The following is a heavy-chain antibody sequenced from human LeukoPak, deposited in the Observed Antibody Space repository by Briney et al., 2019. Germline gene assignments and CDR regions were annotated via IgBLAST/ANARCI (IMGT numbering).Heavy chain of an antibody. CDR1: GFTFSSYS. CDR2: ISSSSSYI. CDR3: AKDLRFLEWLFGSFDY. V-gene: IGHV3-21*04. J-gene: IGHJ4*02. D-gene: IGHD3-3*01. Sequence: GGSLRLSCAASGFTFSSYSMTWVRQAPGKGLEWVSSISSSSSYIYYADSVKGRFTISRDNSKNTLYLQMNSLRAEDTAVYYCAKDLRFLEWLFGSFDYWGQGTLVTVSS.